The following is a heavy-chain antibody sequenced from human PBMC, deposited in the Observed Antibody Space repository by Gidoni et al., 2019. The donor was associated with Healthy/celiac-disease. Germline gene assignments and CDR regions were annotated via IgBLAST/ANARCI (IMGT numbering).Heavy chain of an antibody. CDR1: GFTFSSYA. Sequence: EVQLLESGGGLVQPGGSLRHSCEASGFTFSSYAMRWVRRAPGKGLEWVSAISGSGGSTYYADSVKGRFTIARDNSKNTLYLQMNSLRAEDTAVYYCAKDPSVTAAGYFDYWGQGTLVTVSS. D-gene: IGHD6-13*01. CDR3: AKDPSVTAAGYFDY. CDR2: ISGSGGST. V-gene: IGHV3-23*01. J-gene: IGHJ4*02.